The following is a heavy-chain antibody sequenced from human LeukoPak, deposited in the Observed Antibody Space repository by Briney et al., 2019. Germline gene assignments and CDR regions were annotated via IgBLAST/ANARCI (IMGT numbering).Heavy chain of an antibody. CDR2: ISSSSSYI. CDR1: GFTFSSYS. CDR3: ARPYGDYLYYFDY. D-gene: IGHD4-17*01. J-gene: IGHJ4*02. Sequence: GGSLRLSCAASGFTFSSYSMNWVSQAPGKGLEWVSSISSSSSYIYYSDSVKGRFTISRDNAKNSLYLQMNSLRAEDTAVYYCARPYGDYLYYFDYWGQGTLVTVSS. V-gene: IGHV3-21*01.